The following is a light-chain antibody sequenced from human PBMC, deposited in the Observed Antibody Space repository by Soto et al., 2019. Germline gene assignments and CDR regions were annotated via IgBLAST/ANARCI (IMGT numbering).Light chain of an antibody. CDR2: GNN. V-gene: IGLV2-14*01. Sequence: QSALTQPASVSGSPGQSITISCTGTSSDVGGYKYVSWYQQHPGKAPKLMIYGNNNRPSGVPDRFSGSKSGTSASLAITGLQAEDEADYYCQSYDSSLSGLWVFGGGTKLTVL. CDR3: QSYDSSLSGLWV. J-gene: IGLJ3*02. CDR1: SSDVGGYKY.